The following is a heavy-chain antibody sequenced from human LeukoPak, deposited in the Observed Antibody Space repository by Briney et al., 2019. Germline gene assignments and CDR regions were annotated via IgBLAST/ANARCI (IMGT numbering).Heavy chain of an antibody. J-gene: IGHJ4*02. CDR2: ISSSSSTI. CDR3: ARSEGEWSPWYFDY. D-gene: IGHD3-3*01. CDR1: GFTFSSYS. V-gene: IGHV3-48*02. Sequence: GGSLRLSCAASGFTFSSYSMNWVRQAPGKGLEWVSYISSSSSTIYYADSAKGRFTISRDNAKNSLYLQMNSLRDEDTAVYYCARSEGEWSPWYFDYWGQGTLVTVSS.